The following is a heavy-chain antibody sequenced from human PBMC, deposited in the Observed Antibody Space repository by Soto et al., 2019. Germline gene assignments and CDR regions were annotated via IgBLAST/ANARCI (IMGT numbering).Heavy chain of an antibody. CDR1: GFTFSNYA. J-gene: IGHJ4*02. V-gene: IGHV3-23*01. CDR2: IFGGGGDT. D-gene: IGHD6-13*01. CDR3: AKYGSKSSPHYLDY. Sequence: GGSLRLSCAVSGFTFSNYAVGWVRQAPGMGLEWVSSIFGGGGDTYYTDSVKGRFTISRDSSENTVFLQMNSLRAEDTALYYCAKYGSKSSPHYLDYWGQGTLVTVSS.